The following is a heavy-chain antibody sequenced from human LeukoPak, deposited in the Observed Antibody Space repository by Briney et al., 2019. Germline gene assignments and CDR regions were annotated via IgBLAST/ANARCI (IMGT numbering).Heavy chain of an antibody. CDR3: STYRWQYDSSGYDN. J-gene: IGHJ4*02. D-gene: IGHD3-22*01. V-gene: IGHV3-15*01. Sequence: GGSLTLSCAASGFTFSKDWMSWLRQATGKGLEWLGHIKSNADGATTDYAATVQARMTISRDDSQTTMNLQLDSMKTADTAVYYSSTYRWQYDSSGYDNWGQGTLVAVSS. CDR1: GFTFSKDW. CDR2: IKSNADGATT.